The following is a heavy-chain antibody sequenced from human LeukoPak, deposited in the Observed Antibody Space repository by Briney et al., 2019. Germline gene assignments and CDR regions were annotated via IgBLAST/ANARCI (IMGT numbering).Heavy chain of an antibody. CDR3: ARSVPDYTRFDF. CDR1: GFTFSDYA. D-gene: IGHD4-11*01. CDR2: FKTNYNQV. V-gene: IGHV3-23*05. Sequence: QAGGSLRLSCVASGFTFSDYAMNWVRQAPGKGLEWVSTFKTNYNQVYYAESVRGRFTISTDNSKNTPYLQMNSLRVEDTALYYCARSVPDYTRFDFWGQGALVTVSS. J-gene: IGHJ4*02.